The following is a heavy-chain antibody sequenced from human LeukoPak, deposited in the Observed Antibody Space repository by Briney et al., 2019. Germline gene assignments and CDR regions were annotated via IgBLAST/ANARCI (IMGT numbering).Heavy chain of an antibody. J-gene: IGHJ4*02. CDR2: IRYDATEK. CDR3: AKHPYS. CDR1: GFTFRDYG. V-gene: IGHV3-30*02. Sequence: GGSLRLSCGASGFTFRDYGFHWVRQAPGKGLEWVASIRYDATEKHYADSVKGRFSISRDNSKNTLYLQMNGLRIEDTAVYYCAKHPYSWGQGTLVTVSS.